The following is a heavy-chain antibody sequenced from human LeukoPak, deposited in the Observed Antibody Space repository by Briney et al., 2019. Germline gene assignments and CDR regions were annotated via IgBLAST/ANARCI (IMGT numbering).Heavy chain of an antibody. V-gene: IGHV3-21*01. D-gene: IGHD4-17*01. CDR2: ISGSGGST. CDR1: GFTFSSYS. Sequence: GGSLRLSCAASGFTFSSYSMNWVRQAPGKGLEWVSAISGSGGSTYYADSVKGRFAISRDNAKNSLYLQMNSLRAEDTAVYYCARVDYAPRALDYWGQGTLVTVSS. CDR3: ARVDYAPRALDY. J-gene: IGHJ4*02.